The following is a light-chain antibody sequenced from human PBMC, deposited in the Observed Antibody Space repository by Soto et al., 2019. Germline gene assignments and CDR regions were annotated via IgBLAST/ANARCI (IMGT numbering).Light chain of an antibody. CDR2: DAS. Sequence: DIPMTQSPSTLSASVGDRVTITCRASQSITSWLAWYQQKPGKAPRLLIYDASSLGSGVPSRFSGSGSGTEFTLTISSLQPDDFATYYCQQYNTYSGTFGQGTKVEIQ. V-gene: IGKV1-5*01. CDR3: QQYNTYSGT. J-gene: IGKJ1*01. CDR1: QSITSW.